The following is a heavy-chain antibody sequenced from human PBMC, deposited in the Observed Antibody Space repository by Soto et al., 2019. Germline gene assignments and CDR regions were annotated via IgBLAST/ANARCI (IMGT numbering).Heavy chain of an antibody. CDR2: IIPIFGTA. Sequence: QVQLVQSGAEVKKPGSSVKVSCKASGGTFSSYAISWVRQAPGQGLEWMGGIIPIFGTANYAQKFQGRVTITANESTSTGDMELSSLRSEDTAVYYCAALIKCGSYYAVGWFDPWGQGTLVTVSS. CDR1: GGTFSSYA. CDR3: AALIKCGSYYAVGWFDP. D-gene: IGHD1-26*01. V-gene: IGHV1-69*01. J-gene: IGHJ5*02.